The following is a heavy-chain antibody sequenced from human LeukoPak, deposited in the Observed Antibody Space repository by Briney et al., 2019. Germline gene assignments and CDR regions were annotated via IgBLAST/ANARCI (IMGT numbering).Heavy chain of an antibody. V-gene: IGHV4-39*02. CDR1: GGSICSGYY. Sequence: SETLSLTCTVSGGSICSGYYWAWIRQPPGKGLEWIGSIHYGGTTHYNPSLQSRVTISADTSKNQFALDLRSVTAADTAVYYCTRDIGDFVSDFWGQGTLVTVS. J-gene: IGHJ4*02. CDR3: TRDIGDFVSDF. CDR2: IHYGGTT. D-gene: IGHD2-21*02.